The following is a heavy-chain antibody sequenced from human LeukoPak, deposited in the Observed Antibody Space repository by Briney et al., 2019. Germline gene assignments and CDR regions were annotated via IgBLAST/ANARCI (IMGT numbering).Heavy chain of an antibody. D-gene: IGHD2-21*02. CDR1: GYTFANYA. CDR3: ARANCAGDCYLKH. CDR2: ISVDNGDT. Sequence: ASVKVSCKASGYTFANYAITWVRQAPGQGLEYMGWISVDNGDTNDAQMLQGRVTMTTDTSTNTAYMELRGLRSDDTAVHYCARANCAGDCYLKHWGQGTLVTVSS. V-gene: IGHV1-18*01. J-gene: IGHJ4*02.